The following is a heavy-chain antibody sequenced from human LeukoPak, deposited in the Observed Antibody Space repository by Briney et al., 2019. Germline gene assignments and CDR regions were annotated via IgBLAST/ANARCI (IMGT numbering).Heavy chain of an antibody. V-gene: IGHV4-4*02. J-gene: IGHJ5*02. D-gene: IGHD3-10*01. Sequence: PSETLCLTCAVSGGSISSSNWWCWVRQPPGKGLEWIGEIYHSGSTNYNPSLKSRVTISVDKSKNQFSLKLSSVTAADTAVYYCARYGFGDPGWFDPRGQGTLVTVSS. CDR1: GGSISSSNW. CDR3: ARYGFGDPGWFDP. CDR2: IYHSGST.